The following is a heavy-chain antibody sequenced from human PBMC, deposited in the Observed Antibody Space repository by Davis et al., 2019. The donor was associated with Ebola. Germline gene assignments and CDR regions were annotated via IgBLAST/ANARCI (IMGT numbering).Heavy chain of an antibody. CDR3: ARVAAASRDY. D-gene: IGHD6-25*01. V-gene: IGHV3-48*01. CDR2: ISSSSSTI. J-gene: IGHJ4*02. CDR1: GFPFSSYS. Sequence: GESLKLSCAASGFPFSSYSMNWVRQAPGKGLEWVSYISSSSSTIYYADSVKGRFTISRDNAKNSLYLQMNSLRGEDSAVYYCARVAAASRDYWGQGTLVTVSS.